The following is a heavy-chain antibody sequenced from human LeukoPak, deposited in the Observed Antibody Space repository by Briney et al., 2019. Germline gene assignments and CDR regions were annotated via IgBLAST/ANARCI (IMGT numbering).Heavy chain of an antibody. V-gene: IGHV1-18*01. CDR2: ISAYNGNT. CDR3: ARDRDVDTGRNGWFDP. CDR1: GYTFTSYG. D-gene: IGHD5-18*01. Sequence: GASVKVSCKASGYTFTSYGISWVRQAPGQGLEWMGWISAYNGNTNYAQKLQGRVTMTTDTSTSTAYMELRSLRSDDTAVYYCARDRDVDTGRNGWFDPWGQATLVTISS. J-gene: IGHJ5*02.